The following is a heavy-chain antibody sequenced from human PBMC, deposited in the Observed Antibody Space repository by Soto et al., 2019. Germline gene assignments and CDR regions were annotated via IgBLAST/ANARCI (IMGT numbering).Heavy chain of an antibody. V-gene: IGHV4-34*01. CDR1: GGSFSGYY. Sequence: PSETLSLTCAVHGGSFSGYYWSWIRQPPGKGLEWIGEINHSGSTNYNPSLKSRVTISVDTSKNQFSLKLSSVTAADTAVYYCARLPTYDFWSGYYEKLYYYYGMDVWGQGTTVTVSS. CDR2: INHSGST. J-gene: IGHJ6*02. CDR3: ARLPTYDFWSGYYEKLYYYYGMDV. D-gene: IGHD3-3*01.